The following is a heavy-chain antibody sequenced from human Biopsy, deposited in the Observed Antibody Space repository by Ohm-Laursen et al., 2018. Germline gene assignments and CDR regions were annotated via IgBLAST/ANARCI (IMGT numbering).Heavy chain of an antibody. Sequence: SETLSLTCPVSGGSISNNNHYWGWIRQPPGKGLEWIGSIFYRGSTHYKPSLKSRVNISVDTSTNQFSLKLNSVTAADTAVYYCARDYDTSGYYYVSWGQGTLVTVSS. CDR3: ARDYDTSGYYYVS. D-gene: IGHD3-22*01. CDR2: IFYRGST. CDR1: GGSISNNNHY. V-gene: IGHV4-39*01. J-gene: IGHJ5*02.